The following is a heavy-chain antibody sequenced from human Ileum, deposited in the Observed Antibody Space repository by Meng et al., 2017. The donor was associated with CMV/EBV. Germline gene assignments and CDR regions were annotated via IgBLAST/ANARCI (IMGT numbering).Heavy chain of an antibody. CDR2: IYVSVST. J-gene: IGHJ4*02. CDR3: ARGYSSGWNYFHY. CDR1: GGSMSGYY. D-gene: IGHD6-19*01. V-gene: IGHV4-4*07. Sequence: GPLQAPGPGLVKPSETLALPCGVSGGSMSGYYWGWIRQPAGKGLEWIGRIYVSVSTDYNPSLKSRATMSVDTSKKQFSLRLTSVTAADTAVYYCARGYSSGWNYFHYWGQGTLVTVSS.